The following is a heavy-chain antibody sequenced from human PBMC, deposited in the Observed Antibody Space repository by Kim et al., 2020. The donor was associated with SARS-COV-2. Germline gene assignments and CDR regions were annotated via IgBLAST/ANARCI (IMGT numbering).Heavy chain of an antibody. D-gene: IGHD5-12*01. V-gene: IGHV1-69*13. Sequence: SVKVSCKASGGTFSSYAISWVRQAPGQGLEWMGGIIPIFGTANYAQKFQGRVTITADESTSTAYMELSSLRSEDTAVYYCARDPGGYSGYDGYFYYYGMDVWGQGTTVTVSS. CDR2: IIPIFGTA. CDR3: ARDPGGYSGYDGYFYYYGMDV. J-gene: IGHJ6*02. CDR1: GGTFSSYA.